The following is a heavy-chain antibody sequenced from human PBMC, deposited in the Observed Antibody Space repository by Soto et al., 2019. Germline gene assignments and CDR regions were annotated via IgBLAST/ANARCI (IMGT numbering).Heavy chain of an antibody. Sequence: GGSLRLSCAASGFTFSNAWMNWVRQAPGKGLEWVGRIKSKTDGGTTDYAAPVKGRFTISRDDSKNTLYLQMNSLKTEDTAVYYCTTENIVATIHPLEKPYYYYYYGMDVWGQGTTVTVSS. V-gene: IGHV3-15*07. J-gene: IGHJ6*02. CDR1: GFTFSNAW. D-gene: IGHD5-12*01. CDR2: IKSKTDGGTT. CDR3: TTENIVATIHPLEKPYYYYYYGMDV.